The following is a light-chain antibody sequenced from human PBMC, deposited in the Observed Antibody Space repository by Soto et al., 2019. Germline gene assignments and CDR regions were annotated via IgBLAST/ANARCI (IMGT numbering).Light chain of an antibody. V-gene: IGLV1-44*01. J-gene: IGLJ1*01. CDR1: SSNIGSNT. Sequence: QSALTQPPSASGTPGQRVTISCSGSSSNIGSNTVNWFQQLPGTAPKLLIYSDNRRPSGVPGRFSGSKSGTSASLAISGLQSEDEADYYCAAWDDSLNGRHVFGTGTKVTV. CDR2: SDN. CDR3: AAWDDSLNGRHV.